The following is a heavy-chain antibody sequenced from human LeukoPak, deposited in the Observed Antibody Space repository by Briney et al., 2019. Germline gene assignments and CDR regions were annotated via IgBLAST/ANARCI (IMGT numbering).Heavy chain of an antibody. CDR2: IYYSGST. V-gene: IGHV4-61*01. CDR1: GGSVSSGSYY. J-gene: IGHJ4*02. CDR3: ARAGYDFWSGGGDY. D-gene: IGHD3-3*01. Sequence: SETPSLTCTVSGGSVSSGSYYWSWIRQPPGKGLEWIGYIYYSGSTNYNPSLKSRVTISVDTSKNQFSLKLSSVTAADTAVYYCARAGYDFWSGGGDYWGQGTLVTVSS.